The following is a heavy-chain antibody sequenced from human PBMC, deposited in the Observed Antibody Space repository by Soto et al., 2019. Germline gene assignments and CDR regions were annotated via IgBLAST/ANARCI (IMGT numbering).Heavy chain of an antibody. Sequence: QLNLQASGPGLVKPSDTLSLTCAVSGVSIGGSADYWACIRQAPDRGLEWIGSVLYSGSSYTNPPLKVRGTLSVDMRKNQFSLKLLSVTDADTAVYACARQRSDHGARHFDFWGQGTQVLVSS. CDR1: GVSIGGSADY. J-gene: IGHJ4*02. D-gene: IGHD4-17*01. CDR3: ARQRSDHGARHFDF. V-gene: IGHV4-39*01. CDR2: VLYSGSS.